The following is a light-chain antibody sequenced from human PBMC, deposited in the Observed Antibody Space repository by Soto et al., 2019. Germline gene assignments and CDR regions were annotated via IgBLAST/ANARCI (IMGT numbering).Light chain of an antibody. CDR3: QQYNNWPQT. J-gene: IGKJ1*01. V-gene: IGKV3-11*01. CDR2: DAS. Sequence: EIVLTQSPATLSFSPGERATLSCRASQSVSSYLAWYQQKPGQAPRLLIYDASNRATGIPARFSGSGSGTDFTLTISSLEPEDFAVYYCQQYNNWPQTFGQGTKV. CDR1: QSVSSY.